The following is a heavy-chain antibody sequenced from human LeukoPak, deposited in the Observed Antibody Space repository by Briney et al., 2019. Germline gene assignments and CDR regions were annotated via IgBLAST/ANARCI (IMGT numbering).Heavy chain of an antibody. CDR2: INWNGGRT. J-gene: IGHJ3*02. CDR3: AGKWISNALAI. D-gene: IGHD5-12*01. CDR1: GFTFDGFG. Sequence: GGSLRLSCAASGFTFDGFGMSWVRQVPGKGLEWVSWINWNGGRTDYADSVKGRFTISRDNSKTSLYLQMNRLRADDAALYYSAGKWISNALAIWGQGPMLTVSS. V-gene: IGHV3-20*04.